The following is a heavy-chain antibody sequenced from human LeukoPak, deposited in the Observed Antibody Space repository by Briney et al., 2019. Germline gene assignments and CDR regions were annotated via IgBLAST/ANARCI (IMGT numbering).Heavy chain of an antibody. CDR1: GFTFSSYG. D-gene: IGHD3-10*01. V-gene: IGHV3-33*03. CDR2: IWYDGSNK. Sequence: GRSLRLSCAASGFTFSSYGMHWVRQAPGKGLEWVAVIWYDGSNKYYADSVKGRFTISRDNAKNSLYLQMNSLRAEDTALYYCAKGGSGSYYHYFDYWGQGTLVTVSS. CDR3: AKGGSGSYYHYFDY. J-gene: IGHJ4*02.